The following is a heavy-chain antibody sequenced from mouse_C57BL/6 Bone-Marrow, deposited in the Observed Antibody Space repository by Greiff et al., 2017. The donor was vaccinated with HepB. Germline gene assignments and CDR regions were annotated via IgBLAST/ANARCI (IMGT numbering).Heavy chain of an antibody. CDR1: GYTFTSYW. J-gene: IGHJ4*01. Sequence: VQLQQPGAELVKPGASVKLSCKASGYTFTSYWMHWVKQRPGQGLEWIGMIHPNSGSTNYNEKFKSKATLTVDKSSSTAYMQLSSLTSEDSAVYYCARPYYYGSSRYAMDYWGQGTSVTVSS. CDR2: IHPNSGST. CDR3: ARPYYYGSSRYAMDY. D-gene: IGHD1-1*01. V-gene: IGHV1-64*01.